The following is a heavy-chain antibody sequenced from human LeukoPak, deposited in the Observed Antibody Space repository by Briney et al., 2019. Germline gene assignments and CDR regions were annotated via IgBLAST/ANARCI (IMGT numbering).Heavy chain of an antibody. CDR1: GGTFSSYA. D-gene: IGHD2-21*02. V-gene: IGHV1-69*05. J-gene: IGHJ4*01. CDR2: IIPIFGTA. CDR3: ARSTYCGGDCYEGVDY. Sequence: ASVKVSCKASGGTFSSYAISWVRQAPGQGLEWMGGIIPIFGTANYAQKFQGRVTITTDESTSTAYMELSSLRSEDTAVYYCARSTYCGGDCYEGVDYWGQGNPGHRLL.